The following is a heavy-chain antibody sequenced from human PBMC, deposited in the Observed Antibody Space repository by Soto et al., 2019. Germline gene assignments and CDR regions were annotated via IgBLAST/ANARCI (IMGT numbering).Heavy chain of an antibody. D-gene: IGHD6-6*01. CDR2: NYYSGIT. CDR3: ARGSSIAGLYYGMDV. Sequence: PSETLSLTCTVSGGSISSGGYYWTWIRQHPGKGLEWIGYNYYSGITYYNPSLKSRVTISLDTSKNQFSLKLSSVTAADTAVYYCARGSSIAGLYYGMDVWGQGTTVTVCS. V-gene: IGHV4-31*03. CDR1: GGSISSGGYY. J-gene: IGHJ6*02.